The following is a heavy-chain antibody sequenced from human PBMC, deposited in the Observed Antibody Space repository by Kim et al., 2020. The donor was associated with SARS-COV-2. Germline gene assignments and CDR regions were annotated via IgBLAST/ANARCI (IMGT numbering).Heavy chain of an antibody. J-gene: IGHJ6*02. CDR3: ARVFGGSYYYGMDV. Sequence: GGSLRLSCAASGFTFSSYAMHWVRQAPGKGLEWVAVISYDGSNKYYADSVKGRFTISRDNSKNTLYLQMNSLRAEDTAVYYCARVFGGSYYYGMDVWGQGTTVTVSS. D-gene: IGHD3-10*01. CDR1: GFTFSSYA. V-gene: IGHV3-30*04. CDR2: ISYDGSNK.